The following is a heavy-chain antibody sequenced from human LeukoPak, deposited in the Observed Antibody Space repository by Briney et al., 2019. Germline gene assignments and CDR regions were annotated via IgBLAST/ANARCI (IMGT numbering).Heavy chain of an antibody. CDR3: ARGQAGIAAAGFDY. CDR1: GFTFSMSA. CDR2: ISFDGGNK. V-gene: IGHV3-30-3*01. Sequence: PGGSLRLSCATSGFTFSMSAMHWVRLAPGKGLDWVAVISFDGGNKFYADSVKGRFSISRDNSKNTLYLQMNSLGLDDTAVYFCARGQAGIAAAGFDYWGQGTLVTVSS. J-gene: IGHJ4*02. D-gene: IGHD6-13*01.